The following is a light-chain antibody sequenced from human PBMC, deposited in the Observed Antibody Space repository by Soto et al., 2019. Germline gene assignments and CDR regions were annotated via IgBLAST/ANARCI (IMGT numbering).Light chain of an antibody. CDR2: GAS. V-gene: IGKV3-20*01. CDR3: QQYGSSAPIT. Sequence: EIVLTQSPGTLSLSPGERATLSCRASQSVSSSHLAWYQQKPGQAPRLLIYGASIRATGIPDRFSGSGSETDFTLTISRLEPEDFALYYCQQYGSSAPITFGQGTKVDI. J-gene: IGKJ1*01. CDR1: QSVSSSH.